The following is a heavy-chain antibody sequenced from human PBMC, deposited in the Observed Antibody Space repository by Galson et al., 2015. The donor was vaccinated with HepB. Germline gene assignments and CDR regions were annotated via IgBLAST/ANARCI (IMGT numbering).Heavy chain of an antibody. CDR3: AKHSGRGYSYDYFDL. CDR2: ISWDGRRT. D-gene: IGHD5-18*01. CDR1: GFTFDDYT. J-gene: IGHJ4*02. V-gene: IGHV3-43*01. Sequence: SLRLSCAASGFTFDDYTMHWVRQAPGKGLQWVSLISWDGRRTNYADSVKGRFTISRDNSDNSLFLHMTGLQTGDTAVYYCAKHSGRGYSYDYFDLRGQGTLVTVSP.